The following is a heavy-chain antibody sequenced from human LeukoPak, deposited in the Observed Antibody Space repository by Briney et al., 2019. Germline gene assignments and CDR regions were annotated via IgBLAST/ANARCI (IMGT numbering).Heavy chain of an antibody. V-gene: IGHV1-69*06. CDR2: IIPIFGTA. D-gene: IGHD4-23*01. CDR3: ARSLIDYGGSYDAFDI. Sequence: SVKVSCKASGGTFSTYAISWMRQAPGQGLEWMGGIIPIFGTAHYAQKFQVRVTITADKSTSTAYMDLSSLRSEDTAVYYCARSLIDYGGSYDAFDIWGQGTMVTVSS. J-gene: IGHJ3*02. CDR1: GGTFSTYA.